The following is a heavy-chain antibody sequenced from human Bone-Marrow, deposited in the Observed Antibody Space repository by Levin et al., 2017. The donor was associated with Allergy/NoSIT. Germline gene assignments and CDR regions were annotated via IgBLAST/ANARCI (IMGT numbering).Heavy chain of an antibody. Sequence: PGGSLRLSCAASGFTFSSYAMSWVRQAPGKGLEWVSTIIGSGGSTYSPDSVKGRFTISRDNSKNTLYLQMDSLRGEDTAVYYCATRRYSTGSYGMDVWGPGTTVTVSS. CDR3: ATRRYSTGSYGMDV. D-gene: IGHD6-19*01. J-gene: IGHJ6*02. V-gene: IGHV3-23*01. CDR2: IIGSGGST. CDR1: GFTFSSYA.